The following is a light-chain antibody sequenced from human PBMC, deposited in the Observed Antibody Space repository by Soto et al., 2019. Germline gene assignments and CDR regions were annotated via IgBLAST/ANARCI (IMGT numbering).Light chain of an antibody. V-gene: IGKV3-15*01. J-gene: IGKJ1*01. CDR2: DAS. CDR1: QSVSSN. CDR3: QQYDNWSTWT. Sequence: EIVMTQSPATLSVSPGERATLSCRASQSVSSNLAWYQQKPGQAPRLLIYDASTRATGIPARFSGSGSGTEFTLTISSLQSEDFAVYYCQQYDNWSTWTFGQGTKVEIK.